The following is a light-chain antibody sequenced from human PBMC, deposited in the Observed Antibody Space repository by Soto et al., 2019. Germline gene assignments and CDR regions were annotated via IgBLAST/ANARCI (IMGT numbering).Light chain of an antibody. V-gene: IGKV3-20*01. CDR3: QQYGSSGT. J-gene: IGKJ1*01. Sequence: EIVWTQSPGTLSLSPGERATLSCRASQSVSSNYLAWYQQKPGQAPRLLIYAASSRATGIPDRFSGSGSGTDFTLTISRLEPEDFAVYYCQQYGSSGTFGQGTKVDI. CDR2: AAS. CDR1: QSVSSNY.